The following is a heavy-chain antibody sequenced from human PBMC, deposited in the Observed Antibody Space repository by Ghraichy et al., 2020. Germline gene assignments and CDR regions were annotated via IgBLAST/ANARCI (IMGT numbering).Heavy chain of an antibody. CDR1: GGSISSGGYY. V-gene: IGHV4-31*03. J-gene: IGHJ4*02. CDR2: IYYSGST. Sequence: SETLSLTCTVSGGSISSGGYYWSWIRQHPGKGLEWIGYIYYSGSTYYNPSLKSRVTISVDTSKNQFSLKLSSVTAADTAVYYCARGPVTTPEGDYWGQGTLVTVSS. CDR3: ARGPVTTPEGDY. D-gene: IGHD4-17*01.